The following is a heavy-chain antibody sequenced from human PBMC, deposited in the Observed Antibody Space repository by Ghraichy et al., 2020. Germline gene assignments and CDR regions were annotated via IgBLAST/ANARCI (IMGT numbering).Heavy chain of an antibody. V-gene: IGHV4-39*01. Sequence: SEPLSLTCTVSGGSVTSSSVYWVWIRQPPGKGLEWLGSIYQSVTTYYNPSLNSRVTISVDTSKNQLTLKLTSVTAADTAMYYCARRGDYGDFGAWFDPWGLGTLVTVSS. D-gene: IGHD4-17*01. CDR3: ARRGDYGDFGAWFDP. CDR1: GGSVTSSSVY. CDR2: IYQSVTT. J-gene: IGHJ5*02.